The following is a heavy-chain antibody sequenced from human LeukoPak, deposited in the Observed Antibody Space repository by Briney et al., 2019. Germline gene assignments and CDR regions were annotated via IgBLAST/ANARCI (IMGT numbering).Heavy chain of an antibody. CDR3: AGHDYYGSGSYR. CDR2: IYYSGST. D-gene: IGHD3-10*01. CDR1: GGSISRGVYY. Sequence: PSETLSLTCSVSGGSISRGVYYWSWIRQHPGKGLEWIGYIYYSGSTKYNPSLKSRVTISGDTSKNQFSLKLISVTAADAAVYYCAGHDYYGSGSYRWGQGALVTVSS. V-gene: IGHV4-61*08. J-gene: IGHJ5*02.